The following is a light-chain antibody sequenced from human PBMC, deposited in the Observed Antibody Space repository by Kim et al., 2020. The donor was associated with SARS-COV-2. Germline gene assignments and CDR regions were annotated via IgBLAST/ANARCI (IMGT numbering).Light chain of an antibody. CDR1: QSVSSS. V-gene: IGKV3D-15*01. J-gene: IGKJ2*01. Sequence: GSPGERATLSFRASQSVSSSLAWYQQKPGQAPRLLIYGASTRATGIPARFSGSGSGTEFTLTISSLLSEDFALYYCQQYYNWPPYTFGQGTKLEI. CDR3: QQYYNWPPYT. CDR2: GAS.